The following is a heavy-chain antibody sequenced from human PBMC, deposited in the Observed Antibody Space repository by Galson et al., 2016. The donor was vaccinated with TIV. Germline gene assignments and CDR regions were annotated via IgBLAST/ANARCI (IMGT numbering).Heavy chain of an antibody. V-gene: IGHV4-39*01. D-gene: IGHD3-22*01. Sequence: ETLSLTCTVSGGSIGTSSYYWAWVRQPPGKGLGWIGSIYYSGSTYYKPSLKSRVSISMDTPKNQFSLKLSSVTAADTAVYYCARRTHYDSSGYSDAFDIWGQGTMVPVSS. J-gene: IGHJ3*02. CDR2: IYYSGST. CDR3: ARRTHYDSSGYSDAFDI. CDR1: GGSIGTSSYY.